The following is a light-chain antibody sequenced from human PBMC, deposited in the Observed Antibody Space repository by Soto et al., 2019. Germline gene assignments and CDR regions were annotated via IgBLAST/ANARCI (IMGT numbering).Light chain of an antibody. V-gene: IGKV3-20*01. CDR2: GAS. J-gene: IGKJ2*01. CDR3: QHYGNSPYT. CDR1: QSVTGSY. Sequence: EIVLTQSPGTLSLSPGERATLFCRASQSVTGSYLAWYQQKPGQAPRLLIYGASGRATGIPDRFSGSGSGTDFTLTISRLEPEDFAVYYCQHYGNSPYTFGQGTKLEIK.